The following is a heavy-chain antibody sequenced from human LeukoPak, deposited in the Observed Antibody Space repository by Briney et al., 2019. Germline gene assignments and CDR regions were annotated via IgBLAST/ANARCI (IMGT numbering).Heavy chain of an antibody. V-gene: IGHV3-30*01. J-gene: IGHJ4*02. CDR1: GFPFSGHA. Sequence: PGRSLRLSCTASGFPFSGHAMHWIRQAPGKGPEWLALISYVGSNEYYADSVKGRFTISRDNSKNTVYLQVNSLRPEDTAVYFCAREEEGELPDYWGQGTQVTVSS. CDR2: ISYVGSNE. D-gene: IGHD1-26*01. CDR3: AREEEGELPDY.